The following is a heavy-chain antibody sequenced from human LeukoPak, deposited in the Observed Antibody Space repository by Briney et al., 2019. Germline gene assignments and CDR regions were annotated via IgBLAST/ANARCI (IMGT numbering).Heavy chain of an antibody. V-gene: IGHV4-31*03. J-gene: IGHJ6*02. CDR2: IYYSGST. CDR1: GGSISSGGYY. Sequence: SETLSLTCTVSGGSISSGGYYWSWIRQHPGKGLEWIGYIYYSGSTYYNPSLKGRVTISVDTSKNQFSLKLSSVTAADTAVYYCARDRGYGGNYYYYGMDVWGQGTTVTVSS. CDR3: ARDRGYGGNYYYYGMDV. D-gene: IGHD5-12*01.